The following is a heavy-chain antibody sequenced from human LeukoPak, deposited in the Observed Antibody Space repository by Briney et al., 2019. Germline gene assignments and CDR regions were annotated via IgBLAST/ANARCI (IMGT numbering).Heavy chain of an antibody. CDR3: AITFGGVIAMGLDY. D-gene: IGHD3-16*02. CDR1: GFTFSSYA. J-gene: IGHJ4*02. CDR2: ISGSGGST. V-gene: IGHV3-23*01. Sequence: PGGSQRLSCAASGFTFSSYAMSWVRQAPGKGLEWVSAISGSGGSTYYADTVKGRFTISRDNSKNTLYLQMNSLRAEDTAVYYCAITFGGVIAMGLDYWGQGTLVTVSS.